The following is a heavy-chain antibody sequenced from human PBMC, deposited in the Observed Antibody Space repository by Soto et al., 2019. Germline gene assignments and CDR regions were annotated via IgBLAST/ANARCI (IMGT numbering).Heavy chain of an antibody. D-gene: IGHD3-3*01. CDR3: ARDRVEISNRLSYFDL. CDR1: GGTFSSYT. V-gene: IGHV1-69*08. Sequence: QVQLVQSGAEVKKPGSSVKVSCKASGGTFSSYTISWVRQAPGQGLEWMGRIIPILGIANYAQKFQGRVTITADKSTSTAYMELSSLRSEDTAVYYCARDRVEISNRLSYFDLWGRGTLVTVSS. J-gene: IGHJ2*01. CDR2: IIPILGIA.